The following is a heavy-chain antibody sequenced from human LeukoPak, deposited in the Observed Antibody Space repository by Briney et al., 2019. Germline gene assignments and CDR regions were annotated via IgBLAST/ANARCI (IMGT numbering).Heavy chain of an antibody. CDR1: GGSISSSNW. CDR3: ARETHYDFWSGRGYYFDY. Sequence: SGTLSLTCAVSGGSISSSNWWSWVRQPPGKGLEWIGEIYHSGSTNYNPSLKSRVTISVDTSKNQFSLKLSSVTAADTAVYYCARETHYDFWSGRGYYFDYWGQGTLVTVSS. CDR2: IYHSGST. D-gene: IGHD3-3*01. J-gene: IGHJ4*02. V-gene: IGHV4-4*02.